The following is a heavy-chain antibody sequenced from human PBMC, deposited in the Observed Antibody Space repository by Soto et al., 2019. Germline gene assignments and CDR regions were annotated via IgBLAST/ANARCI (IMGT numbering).Heavy chain of an antibody. J-gene: IGHJ6*02. CDR3: ARGSLLWFGELFHYYYGMDV. Sequence: QVQLVQSGAEVKKPGSSVNVSCKASGGTFSSYTISWVRQAPGQGLEWMGRVIPILGIANYAQKVQGRVTSTASKTTSTAYMERSSLRSEDTAVYYCARGSLLWFGELFHYYYGMDVWGQGPTLTVSS. CDR1: GGTFSSYT. CDR2: VIPILGIA. D-gene: IGHD3-10*01. V-gene: IGHV1-69*02.